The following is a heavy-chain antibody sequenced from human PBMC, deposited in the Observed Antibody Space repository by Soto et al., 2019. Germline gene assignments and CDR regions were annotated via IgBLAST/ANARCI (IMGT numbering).Heavy chain of an antibody. CDR2: IYWDDDK. J-gene: IGHJ5*02. V-gene: IGHV2-5*02. D-gene: IGHD5-18*01. CDR3: SHTLIGSYGISANRFDP. CDR1: GFSLSTSGVG. Sequence: QITLKESGPTLVKPTQTLTLTCTFSGFSLSTSGVGVGWIRQPPGKALEWLALIYWDDDKRYSPSLKSRLSNCKDTYKNQVVLTMTNMDPVDTATYYPSHTLIGSYGISANRFDPCGKGTLVTFS.